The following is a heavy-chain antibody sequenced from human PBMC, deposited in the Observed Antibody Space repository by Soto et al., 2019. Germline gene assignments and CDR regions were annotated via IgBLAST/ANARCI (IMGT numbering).Heavy chain of an antibody. D-gene: IGHD3-3*01. V-gene: IGHV4-59*01. CDR1: GGSISSYY. CDR2: IYYSGST. Sequence: SETLSLTCTVSGGSISSYYWSWIRQPPGKGLEWIGYIYYSGSTNYNPSLKSRVTISVDTSKNQFSLKLSSVTAADTAVYYCGGAYDLWSGYYDYWGQGTLVTVSS. J-gene: IGHJ4*02. CDR3: GGAYDLWSGYYDY.